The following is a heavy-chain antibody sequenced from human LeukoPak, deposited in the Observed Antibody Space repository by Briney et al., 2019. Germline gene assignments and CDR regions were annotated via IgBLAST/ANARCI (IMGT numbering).Heavy chain of an antibody. CDR3: AKDFGSGWYYFDY. Sequence: GGSLRLSCAASGFTFSSYGMHWVRQAPGKGLEWVAAISWDGNNKYYADSVKGRFTISRDNSKNTLYLQMNSLRAEDTAVYYCAKDFGSGWYYFDYWGQGTVDPVSS. CDR1: GFTFSSYG. D-gene: IGHD6-19*01. V-gene: IGHV3-30*18. CDR2: ISWDGNNK. J-gene: IGHJ4*02.